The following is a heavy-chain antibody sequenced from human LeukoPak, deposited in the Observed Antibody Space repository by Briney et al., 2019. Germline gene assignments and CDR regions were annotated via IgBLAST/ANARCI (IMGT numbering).Heavy chain of an antibody. V-gene: IGHV1-69*05. Sequence: GASVKVSCKASGGTFSSYAISWVRQAPGQGLEWMGRIIPIFGTANYAQKFQGRVTITTDESTSTAYMELSSLRSEDTAVYYCARFITSGLSLELRRGWFDPWGQGTLVTVSS. J-gene: IGHJ5*02. CDR3: ARFITSGLSLELRRGWFDP. D-gene: IGHD1-7*01. CDR1: GGTFSSYA. CDR2: IIPIFGTA.